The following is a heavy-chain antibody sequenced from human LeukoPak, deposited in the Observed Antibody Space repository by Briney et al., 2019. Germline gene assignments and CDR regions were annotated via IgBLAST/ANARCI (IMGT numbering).Heavy chain of an antibody. D-gene: IGHD5-18*01. CDR2: ISSSSSYI. Sequence: PGGSLRLSCAASGFTFSSYSMNWVRQAPGKGREWVSSISSSSSYIYYADPVKGRFTISRDNAKNSLYLQMNSLRAEDTAVYYCARDRGSYGYWIDYWGQGTLVTVSS. CDR1: GFTFSSYS. V-gene: IGHV3-21*01. J-gene: IGHJ4*02. CDR3: ARDRGSYGYWIDY.